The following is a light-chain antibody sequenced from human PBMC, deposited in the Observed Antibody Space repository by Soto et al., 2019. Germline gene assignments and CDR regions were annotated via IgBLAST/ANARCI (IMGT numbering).Light chain of an antibody. Sequence: EIVLTQSPGTLSLSPGERSTLSCMSSQTVSSTSLAWYQQRPGQAPRLLIFDASTRVTGIPDRFSGSGSGTDFTLTISRLEPEDFAVYFCQLYAISPKTFGQGTKVDIK. CDR3: QLYAISPKT. J-gene: IGKJ1*01. V-gene: IGKV3-20*01. CDR1: QTVSSTS. CDR2: DAS.